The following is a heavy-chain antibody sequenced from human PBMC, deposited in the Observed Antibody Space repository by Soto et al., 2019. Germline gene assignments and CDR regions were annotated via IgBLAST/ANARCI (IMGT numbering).Heavy chain of an antibody. D-gene: IGHD3-10*01. CDR1: GGSISSGGYY. V-gene: IGHV4-31*03. Sequence: QVQLQESGPGLVKPSQTLSLTCTVSGGSISSGGYYWGWIRQHPGKGLEWIGYIYYSGSTYYNPFLKCRVTISVDTSKNQFSLKLSSVTAADTAVYYCARDGVYGSGSSFDPWGQGTLVTVSS. J-gene: IGHJ5*02. CDR3: ARDGVYGSGSSFDP. CDR2: IYYSGST.